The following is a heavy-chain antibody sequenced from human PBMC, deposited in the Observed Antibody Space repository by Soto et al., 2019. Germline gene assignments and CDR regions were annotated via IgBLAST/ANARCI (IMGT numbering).Heavy chain of an antibody. CDR2: MNPNSGNT. V-gene: IGHV1-8*01. Sequence: QVQLVQSGAEVKKPGASVKVSCKASGYTFTSYDINWVRQATGQGLEWMGWMNPNSGNTGYAQKFQGRVTMTRNTSISTAYRELSRLGSEDTAVYYCARVVLDSSSSRWFDPWGQGTLVTVSS. CDR3: ARVVLDSSSSRWFDP. CDR1: GYTFTSYD. J-gene: IGHJ5*02. D-gene: IGHD6-6*01.